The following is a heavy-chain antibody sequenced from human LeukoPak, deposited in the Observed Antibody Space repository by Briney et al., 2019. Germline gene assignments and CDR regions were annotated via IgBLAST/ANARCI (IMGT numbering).Heavy chain of an antibody. D-gene: IGHD3-22*01. Sequence: ASVKVSCKASGYTFIDNYLHWVRQAPGQGLEWMGWINPNSGGTNYAQKFQGRVTMTRDTSISTAYMELSRLRSDDTAVYYCARVRYYDSSDYDYWGQGTLVTVSS. J-gene: IGHJ4*02. CDR2: INPNSGGT. CDR1: GYTFIDNY. CDR3: ARVRYYDSSDYDY. V-gene: IGHV1-2*02.